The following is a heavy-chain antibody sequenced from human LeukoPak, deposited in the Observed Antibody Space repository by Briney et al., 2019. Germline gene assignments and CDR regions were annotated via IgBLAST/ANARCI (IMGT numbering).Heavy chain of an antibody. V-gene: IGHV1-18*01. J-gene: IGHJ4*02. CDR2: IGGYNGNT. CDR1: GYTFTSYG. D-gene: IGHD3-22*01. CDR3: ARGGWYYYESSGYYLIDN. Sequence: GASVKVSCKASGYTFTSYGISWVRQAPGQGLEWMGWIGGYNGNTKYAQKFQARVTLTTDTSTSTAYMELWSLRSDDTALYYCARGGWYYYESSGYYLIDNWGQGTLVTVSS.